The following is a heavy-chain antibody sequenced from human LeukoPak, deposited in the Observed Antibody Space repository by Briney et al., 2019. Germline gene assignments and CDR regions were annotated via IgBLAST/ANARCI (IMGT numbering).Heavy chain of an antibody. CDR1: GYSISSSNW. CDR3: ARIGGPHPSYYMDV. D-gene: IGHD3-10*01. CDR2: IYYSGSI. V-gene: IGHV4-28*05. Sequence: PSETLSLTCAVSGYSISSSNWWGWIRQPPGKGLEWIGYIYYSGSIYYNPSLKSRVTMSVDTSKNQFSLKLSSVTAVDTAVYYCARIGGPHPSYYMDVWGKGTTVTVSS. J-gene: IGHJ6*03.